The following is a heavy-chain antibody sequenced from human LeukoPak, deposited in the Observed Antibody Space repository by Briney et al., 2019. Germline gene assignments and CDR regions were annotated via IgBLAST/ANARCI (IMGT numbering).Heavy chain of an antibody. CDR3: ARGDWCPDY. CDR1: GYTFTSYD. J-gene: IGHJ4*02. Sequence: ASVKVSCKASGYTFTSYDINWVRQATGQGLEWMGWMNPNNGNTGYAQKFQGRVAITRNTSISTVYMELSSLRSEDTAVYYCARGDWCPDYWGQGTLVTVSS. D-gene: IGHD2-8*02. V-gene: IGHV1-8*03. CDR2: MNPNNGNT.